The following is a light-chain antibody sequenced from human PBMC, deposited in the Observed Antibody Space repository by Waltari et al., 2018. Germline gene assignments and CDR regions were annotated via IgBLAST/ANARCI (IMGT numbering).Light chain of an antibody. J-gene: IGLJ2*01. CDR2: DVT. V-gene: IGLV2-14*01. CDR3: ISYSRATPGNVV. Sequence: SALTQPASVSGSLGQSITFSCTGTISDVGGYNYVPRYQQHPGKAPKLMIHDVTKRPSGVSIRFSGSKSGNTASLTISGLQPDDEADYYCISYSRATPGNVVIGGGTKLTVL. CDR1: ISDVGGYNY.